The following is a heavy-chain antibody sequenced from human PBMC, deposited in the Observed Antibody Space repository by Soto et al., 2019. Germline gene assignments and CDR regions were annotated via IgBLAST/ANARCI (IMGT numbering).Heavy chain of an antibody. CDR2: IYYSGST. CDR1: GGSISSGGYY. CDR3: ARTMVRLTYSRYYYYYMDV. D-gene: IGHD3-10*01. J-gene: IGHJ6*03. V-gene: IGHV4-31*03. Sequence: PSETLSLTCTVSGGSISSGGYYWSWIRQHPGKGLEWIGYIYYSGSTYYNPSLKSRVTISVDTSKNQFSLKLSSVTAADTAVYYCARTMVRLTYSRYYYYYMDVWGKGTTVTVSS.